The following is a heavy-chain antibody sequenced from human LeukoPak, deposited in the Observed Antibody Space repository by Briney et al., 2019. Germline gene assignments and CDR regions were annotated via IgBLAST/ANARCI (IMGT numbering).Heavy chain of an antibody. J-gene: IGHJ6*02. CDR2: ISYDGSNK. Sequence: GGSLRLSCAASGFTFSSYAMHWVRQAPGKGPEWVAVISYDGSNKYYADSVKGRFTISRDNSKNTLYLQMNSLRAEDTAVYYCARDLGSRIAVAGPNYYYYGMDVWGQGTTVTVSS. CDR3: ARDLGSRIAVAGPNYYYYGMDV. CDR1: GFTFSSYA. D-gene: IGHD6-19*01. V-gene: IGHV3-30-3*01.